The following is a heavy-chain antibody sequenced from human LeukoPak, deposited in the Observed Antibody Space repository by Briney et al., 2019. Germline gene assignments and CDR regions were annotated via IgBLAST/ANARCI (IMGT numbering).Heavy chain of an antibody. CDR2: IRNDGSNK. Sequence: GGSLRLSYAAPGFTFSTYGMHWVRQAPGKGLEWVTFIRNDGSNKYYADSVKGRFTISRDNSKNTLYLQMNSLRAEDTAAYYCAKGVGGYCSSASCYTGPFDYWGQGTLVTVSS. D-gene: IGHD2-2*02. CDR3: AKGVGGYCSSASCYTGPFDY. CDR1: GFTFSTYG. J-gene: IGHJ4*02. V-gene: IGHV3-30*02.